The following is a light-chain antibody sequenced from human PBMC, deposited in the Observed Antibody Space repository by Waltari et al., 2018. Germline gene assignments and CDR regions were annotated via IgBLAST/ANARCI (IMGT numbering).Light chain of an antibody. J-gene: IGKJ1*01. CDR3: LQYNGEPRT. CDR2: KAS. V-gene: IGKV1-5*03. CDR1: QNINTW. Sequence: DIKLTQLPSTLSASVGAKVPITCRASQNINTWLAWHQQKPGKAPKLLIYKASSLESGVPSRFSGSGSGTEFTLTISSLQPDDFATYYCLQYNGEPRTFGQGTKVEVK.